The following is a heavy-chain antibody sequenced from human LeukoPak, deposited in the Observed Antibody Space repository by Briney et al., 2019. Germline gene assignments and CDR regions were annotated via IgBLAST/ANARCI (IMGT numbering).Heavy chain of an antibody. V-gene: IGHV3-66*02. CDR1: GFTVSSNY. CDR2: IYSGGST. CDR3: ARADIVVVPAAYHYYYYYGMDV. Sequence: GGSLRLSCAASGFTVSSNYMSWVRQAPGKGLEWVSVIYSGGSTYYADSVKGRFTISRDNSKNTLYLQMNSLRAEDTAVYYCARADIVVVPAAYHYYYYYGMDVWGQGTTVTVSS. J-gene: IGHJ6*02. D-gene: IGHD2-2*01.